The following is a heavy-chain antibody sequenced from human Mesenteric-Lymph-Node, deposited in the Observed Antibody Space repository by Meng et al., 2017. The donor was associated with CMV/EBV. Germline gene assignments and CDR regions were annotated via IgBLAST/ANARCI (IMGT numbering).Heavy chain of an antibody. CDR3: ARDDYGGNFTH. CDR2: IIPILGLA. CDR1: GYTFSTYH. D-gene: IGHD4-23*01. J-gene: IGHJ4*02. V-gene: IGHV1-69*04. Sequence: SVKVSCKASGYTFSTYHMHWVRQAPGQGLEWMGRIIPILGLADYAQKFQGRVTITAATSTTTAYMELSSLRSEDRAVYFCARDDYGGNFTHWGQGTLVTVSS.